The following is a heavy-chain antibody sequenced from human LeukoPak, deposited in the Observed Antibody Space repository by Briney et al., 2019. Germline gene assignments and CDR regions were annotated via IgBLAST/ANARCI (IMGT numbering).Heavy chain of an antibody. D-gene: IGHD2-15*01. CDR1: GFTFNNYG. V-gene: IGHV3-30*18. CDR2: ITSDGSNK. CDR3: AKRGSCSGGSCYPYYLDY. Sequence: PGGSLRLSCGASGFTFNNYGMHWVRQAPGKGLEWVALITSDGSNKYYADSVKGRFTISRDNSKNTLYLQMNSLRPEDTAVHYCAKRGSCSGGSCYPYYLDYWGQGTLVTVSS. J-gene: IGHJ4*02.